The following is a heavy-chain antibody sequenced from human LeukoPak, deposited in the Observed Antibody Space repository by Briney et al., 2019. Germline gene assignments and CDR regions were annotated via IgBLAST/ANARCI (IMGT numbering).Heavy chain of an antibody. D-gene: IGHD3-10*01. V-gene: IGHV3-30-3*01. Sequence: PGGSLRLSCAASGFTFNIHTLHWVRQAPGKGLEWVAAISYDGHSEYYTDSVKGRFSISRDNSKKTLFLQMNSLRAEDTAVYYCVRDGIHQWLGDVDALDIWGQGTMVTVSS. CDR2: ISYDGHSE. CDR3: VRDGIHQWLGDVDALDI. CDR1: GFTFNIHT. J-gene: IGHJ3*02.